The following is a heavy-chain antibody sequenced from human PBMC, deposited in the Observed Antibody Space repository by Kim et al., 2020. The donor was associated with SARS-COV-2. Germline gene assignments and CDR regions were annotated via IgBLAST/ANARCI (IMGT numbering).Heavy chain of an antibody. CDR3: AREGKGYSYGHFDY. CDR1: GGSISSGGYY. J-gene: IGHJ4*02. V-gene: IGHV4-31*03. D-gene: IGHD5-18*01. Sequence: SETLSLTCTVSGGSISSGGYYWSWIRQHPGKGLEWIGYIYYSGSTYYNPSLKSRVTISVDTSKNQFSLKLSSVTAADTAVYYCAREGKGYSYGHFDYWGQGTLVTVSS. CDR2: IYYSGST.